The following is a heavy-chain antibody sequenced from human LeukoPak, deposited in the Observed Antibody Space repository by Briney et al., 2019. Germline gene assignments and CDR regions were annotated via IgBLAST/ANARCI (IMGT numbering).Heavy chain of an antibody. V-gene: IGHV3-21*01. J-gene: IGHJ6*03. CDR2: ISSTSEYV. Sequence: GGSLRLSCTTSGFTFSNFAMSWVRQAPGEGLEWVASISSTSEYVLHSDSVQGRFSISRDNARDSLFLEMNSLRAEDTAIYYCARVPLDIILLYYMDVWGKGTTVTVSS. CDR3: ARVPLDIILLYYMDV. D-gene: IGHD2-21*01. CDR1: GFTFSNFA.